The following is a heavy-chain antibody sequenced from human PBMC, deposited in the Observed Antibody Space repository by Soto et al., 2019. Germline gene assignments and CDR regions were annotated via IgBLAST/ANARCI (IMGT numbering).Heavy chain of an antibody. D-gene: IGHD3-22*01. CDR3: ARDEYSSGYNWFDP. CDR1: GGSVSSGSYY. J-gene: IGHJ5*02. V-gene: IGHV4-61*01. Sequence: SETLSLTCTVSGGSVSSGSYYWSWIRQPPGKGLEWIGYIYYSGSTNYNPSLKSRVTISVDTSKNQFSLKLSSVTAADTAVYYCARDEYSSGYNWFDPWGQGTLVTVSS. CDR2: IYYSGST.